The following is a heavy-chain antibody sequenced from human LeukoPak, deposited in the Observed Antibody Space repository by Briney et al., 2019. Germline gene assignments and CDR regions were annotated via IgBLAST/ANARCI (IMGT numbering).Heavy chain of an antibody. CDR2: ISYDGSNK. CDR3: AKQKWFGGLCLDY. V-gene: IGHV3-30*18. Sequence: GRSLRLSCAASGFTFSSYGMHWVRQAPGKGLEWVAVISYDGSNKYYADSVKGRFTISRDNSKNTLYLQMNSLRAEDTAVYYCAKQKWFGGLCLDYWGQGTLVTVSS. CDR1: GFTFSSYG. J-gene: IGHJ4*02. D-gene: IGHD3-10*01.